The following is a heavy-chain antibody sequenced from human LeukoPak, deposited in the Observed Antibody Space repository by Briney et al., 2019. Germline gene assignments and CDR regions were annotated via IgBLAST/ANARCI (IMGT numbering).Heavy chain of an antibody. Sequence: GGSLRLSCAASGFTFSSYAMSWVRQAPGKGLEWVSTISGSGGSTYYADSVKGRFTISRDNSKNTLYLQMNSLRAEDTAIYYCEQDGDIVVVVADTAYPFDYWGQGTLVTVSS. V-gene: IGHV3-23*01. D-gene: IGHD2-15*01. J-gene: IGHJ4*02. CDR1: GFTFSSYA. CDR3: EQDGDIVVVVADTAYPFDY. CDR2: ISGSGGST.